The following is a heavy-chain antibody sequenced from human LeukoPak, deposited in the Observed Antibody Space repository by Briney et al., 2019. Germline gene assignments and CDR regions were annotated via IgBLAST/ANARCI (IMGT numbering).Heavy chain of an antibody. J-gene: IGHJ4*02. CDR3: ARALSAPYYYDSSGLYYFDY. V-gene: IGHV3-20*04. CDR1: GFTFDDYG. Sequence: GGSLRLSCAASGFTFDDYGMSWVRQAPGKGLEWVSGINWNGGSTGYADSVKGRFTISRDNAKSSLYLQMNSLRAEDTALYYCARALSAPYYYDSSGLYYFDYWGQGTLVTVSS. D-gene: IGHD3-22*01. CDR2: INWNGGST.